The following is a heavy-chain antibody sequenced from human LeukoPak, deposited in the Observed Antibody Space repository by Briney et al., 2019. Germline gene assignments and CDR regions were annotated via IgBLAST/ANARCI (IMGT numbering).Heavy chain of an antibody. D-gene: IGHD6-6*01. V-gene: IGHV3-9*01. CDR3: PKGGQLGKAKFDS. J-gene: IGHJ4*02. CDR2: ISWSSGSI. CDR1: GFTFDDYA. Sequence: GRPLRLSCAASGFTFDDYAMHWVRPAPGEGLEWVSGISWSSGSIGYADSVKGRFTSCRDNAKNSLYLQMNSLRAEGTVLFYGPKGGQLGKAKFDSWGQGTLVTVSS.